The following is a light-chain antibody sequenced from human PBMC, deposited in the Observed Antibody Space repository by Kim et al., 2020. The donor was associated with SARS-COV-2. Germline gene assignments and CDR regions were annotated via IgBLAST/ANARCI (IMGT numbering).Light chain of an antibody. CDR3: QAWDNGTAV. J-gene: IGLJ1*01. CDR1: KLGDKR. Sequence: SYELTQPLSLSVSPGQTASITCSGDKLGDKRARWYQQKPGQSPVLIIYQDDKRPSGIPERFSASNSGSTATLTISGTQTMDDADYYCQAWDNGTAVFGTGTKVTVL. V-gene: IGLV3-1*01. CDR2: QDD.